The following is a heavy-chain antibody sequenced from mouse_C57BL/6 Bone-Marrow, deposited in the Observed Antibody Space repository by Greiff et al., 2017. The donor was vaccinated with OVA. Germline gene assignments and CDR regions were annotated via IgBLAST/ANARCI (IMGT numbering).Heavy chain of an antibody. Sequence: DVQLQESGPGLVKPSQSLSLTCSVTGYSITSGYYWNWIRQLPGNKLEWMGYISYDGSNNYNPSLKNRISITRDTSKNQFFLKLNSVTTEDTATYYCAREEDTTVVAHFDYWGQGTTLTVSS. CDR1: GYSITSGYY. V-gene: IGHV3-6*01. CDR2: ISYDGSN. D-gene: IGHD1-1*01. J-gene: IGHJ2*01. CDR3: AREEDTTVVAHFDY.